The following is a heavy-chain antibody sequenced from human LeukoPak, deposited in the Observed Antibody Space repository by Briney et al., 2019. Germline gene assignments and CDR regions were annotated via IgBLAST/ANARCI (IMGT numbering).Heavy chain of an antibody. CDR3: ARDVTALDS. CDR2: INQGGSEK. D-gene: IGHD2-2*01. J-gene: IGHJ4*02. Sequence: GGSLRLSCAASGFTFSSYWMSWVRQAPEKGLEWVANINQGGSEKYYVDSVRGRFTISRDNAKNSLYLQMNSLRADDTAVYYCARDVTALDSWGQGTLVTVSS. V-gene: IGHV3-7*01. CDR1: GFTFSSYW.